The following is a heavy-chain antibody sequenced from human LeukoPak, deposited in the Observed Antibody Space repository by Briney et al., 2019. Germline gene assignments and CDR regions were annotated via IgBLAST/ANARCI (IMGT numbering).Heavy chain of an antibody. CDR3: AREVVVVAAGTRAEEGEY. J-gene: IGHJ4*02. CDR2: INAGNGNT. Sequence: ASVNVSCKASGYTFTSYAMHWVRQAPGQRLEWMGWINAGNGNTKYSQKFQGRVTITRDTSASTAYMVLSSLRSEDTAVYYCAREVVVVAAGTRAEEGEYWGQGTLVTVSS. V-gene: IGHV1-3*01. CDR1: GYTFTSYA. D-gene: IGHD2-15*01.